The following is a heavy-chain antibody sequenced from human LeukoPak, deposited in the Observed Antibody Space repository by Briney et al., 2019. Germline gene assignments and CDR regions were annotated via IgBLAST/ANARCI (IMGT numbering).Heavy chain of an antibody. D-gene: IGHD1-26*01. CDR1: GYTFTGYY. CDR3: AENWVGATSFSLDY. CDR2: INPNSGGT. V-gene: IGHV1-2*02. Sequence: GASVKVSCKASGYTFTGYYIHWVRQAPGQGLEWMGWINPNSGGTNYAQKFQGRVTMTRDTSISTAYMELSRLRSDDTAVYYCAENWVGATSFSLDYWGQGTLVTVSS. J-gene: IGHJ4*02.